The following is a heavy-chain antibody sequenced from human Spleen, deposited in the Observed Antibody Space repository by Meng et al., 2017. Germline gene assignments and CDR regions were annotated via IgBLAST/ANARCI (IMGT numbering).Heavy chain of an antibody. CDR1: GFTFSTYT. CDR2: IKQDGSEK. CDR3: ARGRGLRYFDWLY. V-gene: IGHV3-7*01. Sequence: GESLKISCAASGFTFSTYTMNWVRQAPGKGLEWVANIKQDGSEKYYVDSVKGRFTISRDNAKNSLYLQMNSLRAEDTAVYYCARGRGLRYFDWLYWGQGTLVTVSS. J-gene: IGHJ4*02. D-gene: IGHD3-9*01.